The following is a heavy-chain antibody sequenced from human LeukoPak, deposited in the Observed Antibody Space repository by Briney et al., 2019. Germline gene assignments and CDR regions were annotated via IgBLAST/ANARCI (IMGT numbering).Heavy chain of an antibody. J-gene: IGHJ3*02. D-gene: IGHD4-17*01. CDR1: GGSISRYF. V-gene: IGHV4-59*08. CDR3: ARLESYGVDGFDI. Sequence: PSETLSLTCTVSGGSISRYFWNWIRQPPGKGLEWIGYISSSGSSYYNPSLRSPVTISMDTSKNQFSLKLSSVTAADTAVYYCARLESYGVDGFDIWGQGTMFTVSS. CDR2: ISSSGSS.